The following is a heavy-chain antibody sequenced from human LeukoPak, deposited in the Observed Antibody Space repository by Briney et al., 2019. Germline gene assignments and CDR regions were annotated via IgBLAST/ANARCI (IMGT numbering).Heavy chain of an antibody. Sequence: PGGSLRLSCAASGFTFSSYAMSWVRQAPGKGLEWVSGISGSGGSTHYADSVKDRFTISRDNSKNTLYLQMNSLRAADTAVYYCAKETVVVVAATPDAFDIWGQGTMVTVSS. CDR1: GFTFSSYA. CDR2: ISGSGGST. CDR3: AKETVVVVAATPDAFDI. D-gene: IGHD2-15*01. V-gene: IGHV3-23*01. J-gene: IGHJ3*02.